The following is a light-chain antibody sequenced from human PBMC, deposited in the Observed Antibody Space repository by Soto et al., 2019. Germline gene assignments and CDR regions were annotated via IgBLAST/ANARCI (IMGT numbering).Light chain of an antibody. CDR1: QSVLYSSNNKNY. CDR3: QHYYITPPT. CDR2: WAS. V-gene: IGKV4-1*01. J-gene: IGKJ2*01. Sequence: DIVMTQSPDSLAVSLGERATINCKSSQSVLYSSNNKNYLAWYQQKPGQPPKLLIYWASTRESGVPDRFSGSGSGTDFTLTISSLQSVDVVVYYCQHYYITPPTFGQGTNLEIK.